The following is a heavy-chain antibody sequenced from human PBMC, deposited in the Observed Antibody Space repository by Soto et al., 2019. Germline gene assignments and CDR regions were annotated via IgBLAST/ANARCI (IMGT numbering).Heavy chain of an antibody. D-gene: IGHD3-10*01. J-gene: IGHJ4*02. CDR2: IYYSGST. CDR1: GGSISSYY. V-gene: IGHV4-59*01. Sequence: PSETLSLTCTVSGGSISSYYWSWIRQPPGKGLEWIGYIYYSGSTNYNPSLKSRVTISVDTSKHQFSLKLSSVTAADTAVYYCTRETLSYFDYWGQGTLVTVSS. CDR3: TRETLSYFDY.